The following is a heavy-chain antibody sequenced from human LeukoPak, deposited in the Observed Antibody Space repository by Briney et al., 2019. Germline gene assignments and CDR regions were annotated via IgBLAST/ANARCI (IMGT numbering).Heavy chain of an antibody. V-gene: IGHV1-2*02. CDR2: INPNSCRT. CDR1: GYTFTGYY. CDR3: ARGYSSSYYGMDV. D-gene: IGHD6-13*01. J-gene: IGHJ6*02. Sequence: ASVKVSCKASGYTFTGYYMHWVRQAPGQGLEWMGWINPNSCRTNYAQKFQGRVTMTRDTSISTAYMELSRLRSDDTAVYYCARGYSSSYYGMDVWGQGTTVTVSS.